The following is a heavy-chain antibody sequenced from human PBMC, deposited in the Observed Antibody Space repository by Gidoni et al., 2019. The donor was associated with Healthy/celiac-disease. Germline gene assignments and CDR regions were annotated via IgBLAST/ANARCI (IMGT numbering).Heavy chain of an antibody. D-gene: IGHD4-17*01. CDR2: ISYDGSNK. CDR3: AKGLRAGYGERRGARFDY. CDR1: GFTFSSYA. J-gene: IGHJ4*02. V-gene: IGHV3-30*04. Sequence: QVQLVESGGGVVQPGRSLRLSCAASGFTFSSYAMHWVRQAPGKGLEWVAVISYDGSNKYYADSVKGRFTISRDNSKNTLYLQMNSLRAEDTAVYYCAKGLRAGYGERRGARFDYWGQGTLVTVSS.